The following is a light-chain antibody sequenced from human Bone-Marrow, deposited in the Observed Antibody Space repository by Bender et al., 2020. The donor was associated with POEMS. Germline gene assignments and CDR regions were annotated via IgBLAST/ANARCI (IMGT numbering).Light chain of an antibody. V-gene: IGLV2-14*01. Sequence: QSALTQPASVSGSPGQSITLSCIASSSDVADYSLFSWYQQHPGKAPKLMIYDVSHRPSGVSNRFSGSKSGNTASLTISGLQAEDEADYYCSSYTSSSTLYVFGTGTKVTVL. J-gene: IGLJ1*01. CDR3: SSYTSSSTLYV. CDR2: DVS. CDR1: SSDVADYSL.